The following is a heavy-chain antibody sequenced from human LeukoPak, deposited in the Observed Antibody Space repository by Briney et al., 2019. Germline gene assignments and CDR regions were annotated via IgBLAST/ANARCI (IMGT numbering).Heavy chain of an antibody. CDR3: ARHDRVYSNYVYFDY. J-gene: IGHJ4*02. Sequence: PSETLSLTCTVSGSSINSSSYYWGWIRQPPGKGLEWIGSIYYSGSTYYNPSLKSRVTIPVDTSKNQFSLKLNSVTAADTAVYYCARHDRVYSNYVYFDYWGQGTLVTVSS. CDR1: GSSINSSSYY. CDR2: IYYSGST. V-gene: IGHV4-39*01. D-gene: IGHD4-11*01.